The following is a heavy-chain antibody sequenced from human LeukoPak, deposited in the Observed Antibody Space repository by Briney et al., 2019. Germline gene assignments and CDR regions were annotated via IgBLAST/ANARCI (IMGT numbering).Heavy chain of an antibody. CDR3: AKGRWLYYAFWSGSLTNWFDP. D-gene: IGHD3-3*01. V-gene: IGHV3-23*01. Sequence: GGSLRLSCAASGFTFSSYAMSWVRQAPGNGLEWVSAISGSGGSTSYADSVKGRFTIYRDNSKNTLYLQMNSLRAEDTAVYYCAKGRWLYYAFWSGSLTNWFDPWGQGTLVTVSS. CDR2: ISGSGGST. J-gene: IGHJ5*02. CDR1: GFTFSSYA.